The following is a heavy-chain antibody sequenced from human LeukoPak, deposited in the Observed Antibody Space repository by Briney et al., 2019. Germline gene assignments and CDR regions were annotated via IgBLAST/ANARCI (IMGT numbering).Heavy chain of an antibody. CDR3: ARVGYYDSSGYYPYDAFDI. CDR1: GGSISSYY. CDR2: IYTSGST. Sequence: SETLSLTCTVSGGSISSYYWSWIRQPAGKGLEWIGRIYTSGSTNYNPSLKSRVTMSVDTSKNQFSLKLSSVTAADTAVYYCARVGYYDSSGYYPYDAFDIWGQGTMVTVSS. V-gene: IGHV4-4*07. D-gene: IGHD3-22*01. J-gene: IGHJ3*02.